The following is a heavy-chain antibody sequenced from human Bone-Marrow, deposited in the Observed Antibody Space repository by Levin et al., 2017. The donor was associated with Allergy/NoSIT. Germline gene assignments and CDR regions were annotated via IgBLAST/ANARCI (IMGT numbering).Heavy chain of an antibody. CDR2: INHSGST. CDR3: ARSTASDEDAYDI. J-gene: IGHJ3*02. CDR1: GGYLSGYY. D-gene: IGHD5-18*01. V-gene: IGHV4-34*01. Sequence: GSLRLSCAVSGGYLSGYYWSWIRQTPGKGLEWLGEINHSGSTNYRPSLRGRLTLSVDTSKGTFSLRLTSISAADTAMYYCARSTASDEDAYDIWGQGTMVIVS.